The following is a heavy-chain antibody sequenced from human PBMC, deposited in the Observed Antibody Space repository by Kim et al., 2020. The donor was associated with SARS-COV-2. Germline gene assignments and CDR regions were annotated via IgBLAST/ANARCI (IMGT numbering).Heavy chain of an antibody. V-gene: IGHV1-69*13. J-gene: IGHJ4*02. D-gene: IGHD2-15*01. CDR3: ATSGRRYCSGGSCYSSSHY. Sequence: SVKVSCKASGGTFSSYAISWVRQAPGQGLDWMGGIMPILGTAKYAQKFQGRVSITADESTSTAYMELSSLRSEDTAVYYCATSGRRYCSGGSCYSSSHYWGQGTLVTVSS. CDR2: IMPILGTA. CDR1: GGTFSSYA.